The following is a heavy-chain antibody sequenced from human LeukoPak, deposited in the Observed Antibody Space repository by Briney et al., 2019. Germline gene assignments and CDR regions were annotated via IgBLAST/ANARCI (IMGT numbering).Heavy chain of an antibody. CDR1: GYTFNSYG. D-gene: IGHD3-22*01. Sequence: ASVKVSCKASGYTFNSYGISWVRQAPGQGLEWMGWISAYKGNTNYAQKFQGRVTMTTDTSTSTAYMELRSLRSDDTAVYYCARGLHLRYYDRSGYFDYWGQGTLVTVSS. CDR2: ISAYKGNT. CDR3: ARGLHLRYYDRSGYFDY. V-gene: IGHV1-18*01. J-gene: IGHJ4*02.